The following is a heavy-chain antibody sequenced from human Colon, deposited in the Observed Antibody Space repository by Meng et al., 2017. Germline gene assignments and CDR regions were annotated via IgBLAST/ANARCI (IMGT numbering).Heavy chain of an antibody. CDR3: ARYAATMASFDY. D-gene: IGHD5-12*01. V-gene: IGHV1-8*03. Sequence: ASVKVSCKASGYTFTSYDINWVRQATGQGLEGMGWMNPNSGNTGYAQKFQGRVTITRNTSISTAYMELSSLRSEDTAVYYCARYAATMASFDYWGQGTLVTVSS. J-gene: IGHJ4*02. CDR1: GYTFTSYD. CDR2: MNPNSGNT.